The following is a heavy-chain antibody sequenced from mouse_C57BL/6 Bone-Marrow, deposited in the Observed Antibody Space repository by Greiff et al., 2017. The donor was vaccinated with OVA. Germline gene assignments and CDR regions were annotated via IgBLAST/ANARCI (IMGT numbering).Heavy chain of an antibody. Sequence: QVHVKQSGAELVRPGASVTLSCKASGFTFTDYELHWVKRKPVHGLEWIGAIVPETGGTAYNQKFKGTAILTADKSSSTAYLELRCLTSEDSAVYYCTRGYGSYYAMDYWGQGTSVTVSS. J-gene: IGHJ4*01. CDR3: TRGYGSYYAMDY. D-gene: IGHD2-1*01. CDR2: IVPETGGT. V-gene: IGHV1-15*01. CDR1: GFTFTDYE.